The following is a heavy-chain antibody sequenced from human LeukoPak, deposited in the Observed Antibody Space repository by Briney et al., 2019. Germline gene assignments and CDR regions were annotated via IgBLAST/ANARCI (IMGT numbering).Heavy chain of an antibody. CDR3: ARQSTDFWSGYRPYNWFDP. CDR1: GGSISSSSYY. V-gene: IGHV4-39*01. J-gene: IGHJ5*02. CDR2: IYYSGST. Sequence: PSETLSLTCTVSGGSISSSSYYWGRIRQPPGKGLEWIGSIYYSGSTYYNPSLKSRVTISVDTSKNQFSLKLSSVTAADTAVYYCARQSTDFWSGYRPYNWFDPWGQGTLVTVSS. D-gene: IGHD3-3*01.